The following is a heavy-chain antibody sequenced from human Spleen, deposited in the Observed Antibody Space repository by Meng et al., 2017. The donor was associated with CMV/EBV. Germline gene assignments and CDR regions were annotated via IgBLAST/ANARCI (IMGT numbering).Heavy chain of an antibody. Sequence: SLKISCAASGFTFTTYSMHWVRQAPGKGLEWVALIWRDGSKKLYADSVKGRFTISRDDSRNILSLQMNNLIAEDTAVYYCAIFAGRFDYWGQGTLVTVSS. CDR3: AIFAGRFDY. V-gene: IGHV3-33*01. J-gene: IGHJ4*02. CDR2: IWRDGSKK. D-gene: IGHD3-9*01. CDR1: GFTFTTYS.